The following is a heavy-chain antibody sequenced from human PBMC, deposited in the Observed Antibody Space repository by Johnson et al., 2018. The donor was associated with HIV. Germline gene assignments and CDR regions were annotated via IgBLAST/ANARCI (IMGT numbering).Heavy chain of an antibody. Sequence: QVQLVESGGVLIQPGGSLRLSCAASGFTVSSNYMSCVRQAPGKGLEWVAVLSYDGSNKFYADSVKGRFTISRDKSKNTLYLQMNSLRTEDTAMYYCARERGYFGNPAFDIWGQGTMVTVSS. CDR2: LSYDGSNK. CDR3: ARERGYFGNPAFDI. D-gene: IGHD4-23*01. J-gene: IGHJ3*02. V-gene: IGHV3-30-3*01. CDR1: GFTVSSNY.